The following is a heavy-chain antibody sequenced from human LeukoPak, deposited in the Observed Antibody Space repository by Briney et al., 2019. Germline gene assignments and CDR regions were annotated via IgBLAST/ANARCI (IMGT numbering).Heavy chain of an antibody. CDR2: FDPEDGET. CDR1: GYTLTELS. Sequence: ASVKVSCKVSGYTLTELSMHWVRQAPGKGREWMGGFDPEDGETIYAQKFQGRVTMTEDTSTDTAYMELSSLRSEDTAVYYCATLSYVWEPRNYYYYGMDVWGQGTTVTVSS. CDR3: ATLSYVWEPRNYYYYGMDV. J-gene: IGHJ6*02. D-gene: IGHD3-16*01. V-gene: IGHV1-24*01.